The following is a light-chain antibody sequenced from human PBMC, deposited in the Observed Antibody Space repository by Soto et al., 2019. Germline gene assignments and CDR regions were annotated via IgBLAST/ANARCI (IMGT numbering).Light chain of an antibody. V-gene: IGKV3-11*01. CDR3: QQRSTSPGT. CDR2: DAS. J-gene: IGKJ2*01. Sequence: EIVVTQSPATLSLSPGERATLSCRASQSVSTYVAWFQHKLGQAPRLLIYDASYRAIGVPARFSGGGSGTDFTLTISSLEPEDFAVYYCQQRSTSPGTFGRGTKLDIK. CDR1: QSVSTY.